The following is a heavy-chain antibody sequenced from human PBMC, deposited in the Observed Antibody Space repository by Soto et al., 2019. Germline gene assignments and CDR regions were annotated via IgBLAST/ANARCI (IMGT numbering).Heavy chain of an antibody. J-gene: IGHJ6*02. Sequence: GGSLRLSCAASGFTFSSYGMHWVRQAPGKGLEWVAVIWYDGSNKYYADSVKGRFTISRDNSKNTLYLQMNSLRAEDTAVYYCARDRTHMDYYYGMDVWGQGTTVTVSS. CDR1: GFTFSSYG. D-gene: IGHD2-21*01. CDR2: IWYDGSNK. V-gene: IGHV3-33*01. CDR3: ARDRTHMDYYYGMDV.